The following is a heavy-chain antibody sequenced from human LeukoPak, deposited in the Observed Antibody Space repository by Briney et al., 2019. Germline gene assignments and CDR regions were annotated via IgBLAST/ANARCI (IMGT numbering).Heavy chain of an antibody. Sequence: SETLSLTCSVSGGSISSYYWNWIRQPPGKGLEWIGYIYYSGSTNYNPSLKSRVTISVDTSKNQFSLKLTSVTAADTAVYYCARQTGSGLFILLGGQGTLVTVSS. J-gene: IGHJ4*02. CDR2: IYYSGST. D-gene: IGHD3/OR15-3a*01. CDR3: ARQTGSGLFILL. V-gene: IGHV4-59*08. CDR1: GGSISSYY.